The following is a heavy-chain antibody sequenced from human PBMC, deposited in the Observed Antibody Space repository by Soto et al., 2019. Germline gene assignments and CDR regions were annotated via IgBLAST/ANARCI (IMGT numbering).Heavy chain of an antibody. CDR2: IYWDDDK. Sequence: SGPTLVNPTRTLTLTCTFSGLSLSTSGVAVGWIRQPPGKALEWLALIYWDDDKRYSPSLKSRLTITKDTSKNQVVLTMTNMDPVDTATYYCAHRLARGATGLYFQHWGQGTPVTVSS. V-gene: IGHV2-5*02. CDR3: AHRLARGATGLYFQH. J-gene: IGHJ1*01. D-gene: IGHD3-9*01. CDR1: GLSLSTSGVA.